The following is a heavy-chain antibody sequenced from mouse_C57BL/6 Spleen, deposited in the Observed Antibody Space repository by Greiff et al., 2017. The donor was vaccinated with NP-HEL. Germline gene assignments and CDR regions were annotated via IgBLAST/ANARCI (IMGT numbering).Heavy chain of an antibody. CDR1: GYTFTSYW. D-gene: IGHD4-1*01. CDR3: ARSNWDPLDY. Sequence: VQLQQSGAELVRPGTSVKLSCKASGYTFTSYWMHWVKQRPGQGLEWIGVIDPSDSYTNYNQKFKGKATLTVDTSSSTAYMQLSSLTSEDSAVYYCARSNWDPLDYWGQGTTLTVSS. V-gene: IGHV1-59*01. CDR2: IDPSDSYT. J-gene: IGHJ2*01.